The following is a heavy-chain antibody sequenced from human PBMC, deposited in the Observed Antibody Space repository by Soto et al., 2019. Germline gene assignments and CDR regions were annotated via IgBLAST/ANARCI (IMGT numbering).Heavy chain of an antibody. J-gene: IGHJ6*02. CDR1: GFTFSDHY. Sequence: EVQVVESGGGLVQPGGSLRLSCVASGFTFSDHYMDWVRQTPGKGLEWVGRSRNKANSYTTEYAASVKGRFTISRDDSKNSLYLQMNSLTTEDSAVYYWLGGLSGTYPGYYGLDVWGQGTTVTVSS. V-gene: IGHV3-72*01. CDR2: SRNKANSYTT. CDR3: LGGLSGTYPGYYGLDV. D-gene: IGHD1-20*01.